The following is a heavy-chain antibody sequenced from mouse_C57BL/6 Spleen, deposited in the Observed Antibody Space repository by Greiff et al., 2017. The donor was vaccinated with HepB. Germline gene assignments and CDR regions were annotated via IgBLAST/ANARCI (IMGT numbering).Heavy chain of an antibody. J-gene: IGHJ2*01. CDR1: GFTFSSYT. Sequence: DVQLVESGGGLVKPGGSLKLSCAASGFTFSSYTMSWVRQTPEKRLEWVATISGGGGNTYYPDSVKGRFTISRDNAKNTLYLQMSSLRSEDTALYYCARQTDYDGSSLFDYWGQGTTLTVSS. CDR3: ARQTDYDGSSLFDY. CDR2: ISGGGGNT. V-gene: IGHV5-9*01. D-gene: IGHD1-1*01.